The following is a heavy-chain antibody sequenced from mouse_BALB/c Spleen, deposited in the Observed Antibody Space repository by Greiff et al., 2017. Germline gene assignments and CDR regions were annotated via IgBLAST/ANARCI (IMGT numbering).Heavy chain of an antibody. J-gene: IGHJ4*01. CDR2: IWSGGST. D-gene: IGHD2-14*01. CDR1: GFSLTSYG. V-gene: IGHV2-2*02. CDR3: ARKGYYRYDYYAMDY. Sequence: VMLVESGPGLVQPSQSLSITCTVSGFSLTSYGVHWVRQSPGKGLEWLGVIWSGGSTDYNAAFISRLSISKDNSKSQVFFKMNSLQANDTAIYYCARKGYYRYDYYAMDYWGQGTSVTVSS.